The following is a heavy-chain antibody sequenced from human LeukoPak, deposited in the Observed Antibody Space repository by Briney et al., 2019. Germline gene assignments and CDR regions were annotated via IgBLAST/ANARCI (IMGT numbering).Heavy chain of an antibody. CDR2: ISYDGSNK. D-gene: IGHD3-22*01. J-gene: IGHJ3*02. CDR3: ARGGYYDSSGYRRRNAFDI. Sequence: GGSLRLSCAASGFTFSSYAMHWVRQAPGKGLEWVAVISYDGSNKYYADSVKGRFTISRDNSKNTLYLQMNSLRAEDTAVYYCARGGYYDSSGYRRRNAFDIWGQGTMVTVSS. CDR1: GFTFSSYA. V-gene: IGHV3-30*01.